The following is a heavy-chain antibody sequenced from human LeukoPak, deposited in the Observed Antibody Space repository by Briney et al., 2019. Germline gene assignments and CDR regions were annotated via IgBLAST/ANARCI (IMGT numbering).Heavy chain of an antibody. J-gene: IGHJ4*02. CDR3: ARGGTYYDFWSGYNFDY. Sequence: PSETLSLTCAVSGGSLSSSNWWSWVRQPPGKGLEWIGEIYHSGSTNYNPSLKSRVTISVDKSKNQFSLKLSSVTAADTAVYYCARGGTYYDFWSGYNFDYWGQGTLVTVSS. CDR1: GGSLSSSNW. V-gene: IGHV4-4*02. D-gene: IGHD3-3*01. CDR2: IYHSGST.